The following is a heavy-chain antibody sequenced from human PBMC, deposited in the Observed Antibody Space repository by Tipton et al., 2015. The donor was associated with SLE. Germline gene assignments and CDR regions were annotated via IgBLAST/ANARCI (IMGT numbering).Heavy chain of an antibody. J-gene: IGHJ5*02. Sequence: TLSLTCAVYGGSFSGYYWSWIRQSPGRGLEWIGEINHSGSSNYNPSLKSRVTMSADTSKNQFSLKLSFVTAAATAVYYCARDLRGGATPWGQGTLVTVSS. CDR2: INHSGSS. V-gene: IGHV4-34*09. D-gene: IGHD2-21*01. CDR1: GGSFSGYY. CDR3: ARDLRGGATP.